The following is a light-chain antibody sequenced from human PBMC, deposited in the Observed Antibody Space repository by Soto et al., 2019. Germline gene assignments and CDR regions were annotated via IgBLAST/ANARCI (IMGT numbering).Light chain of an antibody. J-gene: IGKJ1*01. CDR3: QQYGSSGT. CDR2: GES. CDR1: QSVSNNY. V-gene: IGKV3-20*01. Sequence: EIVLTQSPGTLSLSPGERATLSCRASQSVSNNYLAWYQQKPGQAPRLLIYGESNRATGIPDRFSGSGSGTDFTLNISRLEPEDFAVYYCQQYGSSGTFGQGTKVEIK.